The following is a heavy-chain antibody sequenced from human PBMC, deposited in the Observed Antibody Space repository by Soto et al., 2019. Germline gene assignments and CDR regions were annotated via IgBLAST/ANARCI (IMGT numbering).Heavy chain of an antibody. V-gene: IGHV4-61*01. CDR1: GGSVSSGSYY. CDR3: ARPRRAVVVVAATTQTEYFDY. D-gene: IGHD2-15*01. CDR2: IYYSGST. Sequence: QVQLQESGPGLVKPSETLSLTCTVSGGSVSSGSYYWSWIRQPPGKGLEGIGYIYYSGSTNYNPSLKSRVTTSVDTSKNQFSLKLSSVTAADTAVYYCARPRRAVVVVAATTQTEYFDYWGQGTLVTVSS. J-gene: IGHJ4*02.